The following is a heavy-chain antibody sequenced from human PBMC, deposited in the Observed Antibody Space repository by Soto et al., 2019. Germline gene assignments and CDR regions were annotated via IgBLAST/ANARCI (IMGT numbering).Heavy chain of an antibody. V-gene: IGHV3-33*01. CDR3: ARDHSGYYFDY. Sequence: VGSLRLSCAASGFTFSNYGMHWVRQAPGKGLEWVAVIWYDGSNKYHADSVKGRFTISRDDSKNTVYLQMNSLRAEDTAVYYCARDHSGYYFDYWGQGTLVTVSS. CDR1: GFTFSNYG. D-gene: IGHD5-12*01. J-gene: IGHJ4*02. CDR2: IWYDGSNK.